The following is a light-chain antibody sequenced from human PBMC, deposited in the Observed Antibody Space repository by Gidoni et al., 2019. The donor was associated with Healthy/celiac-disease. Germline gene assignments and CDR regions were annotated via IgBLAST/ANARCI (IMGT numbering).Light chain of an antibody. Sequence: DIVMTQSPDSLAVSLGERATINCKSSQSVLYSSNNKNYLAWYQQKPGQPPKLLIYWASTRESGVPDRFSGSGSGTDFTHTISSLQAEDVAVYYCQQYYSTPWTFXXXTKVEIK. CDR2: WAS. CDR3: QQYYSTPWT. CDR1: QSVLYSSNNKNY. V-gene: IGKV4-1*01. J-gene: IGKJ1*01.